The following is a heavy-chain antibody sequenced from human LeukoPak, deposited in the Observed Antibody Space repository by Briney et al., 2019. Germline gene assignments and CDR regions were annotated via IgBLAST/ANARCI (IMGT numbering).Heavy chain of an antibody. D-gene: IGHD6-19*01. CDR1: GYTFTSYG. V-gene: IGHV1-18*01. CDR3: ARVFLAVAGSEDINWFDP. J-gene: IGHJ5*02. Sequence: ASVKVSCKASGYTFTSYGISWVRQAPGQGLEWMGWISAYNGNTNYAQKLQGRVTMTTDTSTSTAYMELRSLRSDDTAVYYCARVFLAVAGSEDINWFDPWGQGTLVTVSS. CDR2: ISAYNGNT.